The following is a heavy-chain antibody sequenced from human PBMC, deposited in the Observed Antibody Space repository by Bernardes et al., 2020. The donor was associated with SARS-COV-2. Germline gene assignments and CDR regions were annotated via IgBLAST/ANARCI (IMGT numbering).Heavy chain of an antibody. CDR2: IKQDGSEK. V-gene: IGHV3-7*01. Sequence: GGSLRLSCAASGFTFSSYWMSWVRQAPGKGLEWVANIKQDGSEKYYVDSVKGRFTISRDNAKNSLYLQMNSLRAEDTAVYYCARALYLRYCSSTSCYWGHWYFDLWGRGTLVTVSS. D-gene: IGHD2-2*01. CDR3: ARALYLRYCSSTSCYWGHWYFDL. CDR1: GFTFSSYW. J-gene: IGHJ2*01.